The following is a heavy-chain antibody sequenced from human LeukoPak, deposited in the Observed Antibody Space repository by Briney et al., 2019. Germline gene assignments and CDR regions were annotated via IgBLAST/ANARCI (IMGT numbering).Heavy chain of an antibody. CDR3: ARDGSPGVYSSSWYDY. CDR1: GFTFSSYS. Sequence: GGSLRLSCAASGFTFSSYSMNWVRQAPGKGLEWVSSISSSSSYIYYADSAKGRFTISRDNAKNSLYLQMNSLRAEDTAVYYCARDGSPGVYSSSWYDYWGQGTLVTVSS. D-gene: IGHD6-13*01. J-gene: IGHJ4*02. CDR2: ISSSSSYI. V-gene: IGHV3-21*01.